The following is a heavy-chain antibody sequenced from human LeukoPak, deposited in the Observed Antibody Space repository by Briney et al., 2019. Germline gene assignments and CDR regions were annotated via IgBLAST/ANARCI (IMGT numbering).Heavy chain of an antibody. J-gene: IGHJ5*02. Sequence: GGSLRLSCAASGFTFSSYEMNWVRQAPGKGLEWVSYISSSGSTIYYADSVKGRFTISRDNAKNSLYLQMNSLRPEDTAVYYCAKDWSGDYNWSDPWGQGTLVIVSS. CDR2: ISSSGSTI. CDR3: AKDWSGDYNWSDP. D-gene: IGHD3-3*01. CDR1: GFTFSSYE. V-gene: IGHV3-48*03.